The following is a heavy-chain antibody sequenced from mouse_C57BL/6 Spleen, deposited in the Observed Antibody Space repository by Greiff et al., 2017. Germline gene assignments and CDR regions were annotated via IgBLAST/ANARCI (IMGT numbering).Heavy chain of an antibody. V-gene: IGHV14-2*01. J-gene: IGHJ2*01. CDR2: IDPEGGET. CDR1: GFNLNDYL. Sequence: QPQQSWAELVTPGASVKLSRTASGFNLNDYLLHRVQQRTEQGLVWIGRIDPEGGETKYAPKFQGQATITAAPSSNTPYLQPVSLTAEDTEVYYCDRYVNYFDYWGQGTTLTVSS. CDR3: DRYVNYFDY.